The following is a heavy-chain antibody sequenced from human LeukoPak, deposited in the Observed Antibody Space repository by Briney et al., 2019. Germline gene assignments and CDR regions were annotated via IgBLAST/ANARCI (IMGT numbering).Heavy chain of an antibody. CDR3: ARPIQPTTVRDGAFDI. V-gene: IGHV5-51*01. Sequence: GESLKISCKGSGYSFTSYRIGWVRQMPGKGLEWMGIIYPGDSDTRYSPSFQGQVTISADKSISTAYLQWSSLKASDTAMYYCARPIQPTTVRDGAFDIWGQGTMVTVSS. J-gene: IGHJ3*02. D-gene: IGHD4-17*01. CDR2: IYPGDSDT. CDR1: GYSFTSYR.